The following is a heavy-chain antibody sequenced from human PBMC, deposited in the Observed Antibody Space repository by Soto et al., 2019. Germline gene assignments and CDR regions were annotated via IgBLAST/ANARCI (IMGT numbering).Heavy chain of an antibody. J-gene: IGHJ4*02. V-gene: IGHV1-69*08. CDR2: IIPILDTA. D-gene: IGHD5-12*01. Sequence: QVQLVQSGAEVKEPGSSVKVSCKASGGTFSTSTFTWVRQAPGQGLEWMGRIIPILDTADYAQKFQGNVRITADKSTSTVFMELSSLSSEDTGMYYCARDSPIGSVFSGYDAIDIWGQGTLVTVSP. CDR1: GGTFSTST. CDR3: ARDSPIGSVFSGYDAIDI.